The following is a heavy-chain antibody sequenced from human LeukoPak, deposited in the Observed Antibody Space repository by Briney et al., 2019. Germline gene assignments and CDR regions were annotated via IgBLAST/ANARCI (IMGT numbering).Heavy chain of an antibody. J-gene: IGHJ4*02. Sequence: ASVKVSCKASAGTFSSYAISWVRQAPGQGLEWMGRIIPIFGTANYAQKFQGRVTITTDESTSTAYMELSSLRSEDTAVYYCARVGIAVAGTQDGEIDYWGQGTLVTVSS. V-gene: IGHV1-69*05. CDR2: IIPIFGTA. CDR3: ARVGIAVAGTQDGEIDY. D-gene: IGHD6-19*01. CDR1: AGTFSSYA.